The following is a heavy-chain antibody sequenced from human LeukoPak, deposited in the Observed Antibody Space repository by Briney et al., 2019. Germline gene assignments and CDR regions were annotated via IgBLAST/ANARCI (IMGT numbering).Heavy chain of an antibody. CDR1: GFTFSSYA. CDR2: ISSSGGNT. CDR3: AKDAQRGFDYSNSLDY. D-gene: IGHD4-11*01. V-gene: IGHV3-23*01. Sequence: GGSLRLSCAASGFTFSSYAMSWVRQAPGKGLEWVSSISSSGGNTYYAGSVRGRFTISRDNSKNTLHLQMNSLRAEDTAVYYCAKDAQRGFDYSNSLDYWGQGTLVTVSS. J-gene: IGHJ4*02.